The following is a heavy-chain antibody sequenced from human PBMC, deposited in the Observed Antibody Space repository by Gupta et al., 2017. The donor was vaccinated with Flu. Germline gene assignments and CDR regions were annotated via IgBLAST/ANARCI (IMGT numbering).Heavy chain of an antibody. CDR1: GFTFSSFG. V-gene: IGHV3-30*03. Sequence: ASGFTFSSFGMHWVRQAPGKGLEWVAVWSYDGSKTYYADAVKGRFTISRDNSKNTLYLQMNSLRAEDTAVYYCARRYGSTLWDFDPWGQGTLVTVSS. J-gene: IGHJ5*02. CDR2: WSYDGSKT. D-gene: IGHD2-2*01. CDR3: ARRYGSTLWDFDP.